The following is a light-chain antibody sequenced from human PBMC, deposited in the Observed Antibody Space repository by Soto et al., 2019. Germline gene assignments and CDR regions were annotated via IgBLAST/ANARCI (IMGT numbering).Light chain of an antibody. J-gene: IGKJ4*01. CDR1: QTVSSN. CDR3: QQYYSWPLT. CDR2: GAS. V-gene: IGKV3-15*01. Sequence: EIVLTQSPGTLSVSPGERATLSCRASQTVSSNLAWYQQKPGQAPRLLIYGASTRATGIPARFSASGSGTEFTLTISSLQSEDFAMYYCQQYYSWPLTFGGGTKVDIK.